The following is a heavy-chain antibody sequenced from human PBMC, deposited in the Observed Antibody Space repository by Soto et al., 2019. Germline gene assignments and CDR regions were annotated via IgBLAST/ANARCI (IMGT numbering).Heavy chain of an antibody. CDR1: GGTFSSYA. D-gene: IGHD6-13*01. CDR3: ARIWDGSSWYGTWFDP. Sequence: QVQLVQSGAEVKKPGSSVKVSCKASGGTFSSYAISWVRQAPGQGLEWMGGIIPIFGTANYAQKFPGRVTTTAEESTSTAYMEMSSLRSEDTAVYYCARIWDGSSWYGTWFDPWGQGTLVTVSS. CDR2: IIPIFGTA. V-gene: IGHV1-69*01. J-gene: IGHJ5*02.